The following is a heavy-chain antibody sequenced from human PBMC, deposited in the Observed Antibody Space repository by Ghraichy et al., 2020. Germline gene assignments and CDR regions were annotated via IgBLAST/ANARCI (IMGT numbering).Heavy chain of an antibody. CDR1: GFTFSDYA. J-gene: IGHJ6*02. V-gene: IGHV3-23*01. CDR3: AKDQGRGGSIQVHATPYSYFYGLDA. D-gene: IGHD2-15*01. Sequence: GGSLRLSCAASGFTFSDYAMSWVRQAPGKGLEWVSSFSLSGGRTYYAESVKGRFTISGDNSENTLYLQMDGLRTEDTAVYYCAKDQGRGGSIQVHATPYSYFYGLDAWGQGTTVTVSS. CDR2: FSLSGGRT.